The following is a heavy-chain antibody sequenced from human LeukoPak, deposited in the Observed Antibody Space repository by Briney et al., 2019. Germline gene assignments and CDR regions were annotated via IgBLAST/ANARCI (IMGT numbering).Heavy chain of an antibody. CDR2: IDHSGRT. Sequence: SETLSLTCAVYGGSFSGYYWSWIRQPPGKGLEWIAEIDHSGRTNFNRSLKSRITTSVDTSKKHFSLKLSSVTAADTAVYYCARKGLTKPLSVAVDFDSWGQGTLVTVSS. D-gene: IGHD6-19*01. V-gene: IGHV4-34*01. CDR3: ARKGLTKPLSVAVDFDS. J-gene: IGHJ4*02. CDR1: GGSFSGYY.